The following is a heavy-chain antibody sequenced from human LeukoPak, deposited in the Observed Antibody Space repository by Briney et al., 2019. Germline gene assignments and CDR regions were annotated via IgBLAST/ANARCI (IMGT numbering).Heavy chain of an antibody. J-gene: IGHJ4*02. CDR2: IYSGGST. CDR1: GFTVSSEY. V-gene: IGHV3-66*01. Sequence: GGSVSLSCAASGFTVSSEYVRWVRLAAGEGMEWVSVIYSGGSTYYADSVKGRFSISRDNSKDTLFLQMNSLRPEDTAVYYCAREVSGREFDYWGQGTLVTVSS. CDR3: AREVSGREFDY. D-gene: IGHD2-8*02.